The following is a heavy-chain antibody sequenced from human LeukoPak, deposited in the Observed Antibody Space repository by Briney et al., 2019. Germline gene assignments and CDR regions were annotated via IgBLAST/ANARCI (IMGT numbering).Heavy chain of an antibody. Sequence: PGGSLRLSCAASGFIFSSAWMSWVRQAPGKGLEWVGHIKTKTDDGTTDYAAPVKGRFTISRDDSKNTLYLQMNSLKTEDTAVYYCTTDFWSGYAYYYYMDVWGKGTTVTVSS. CDR1: GFIFSSAW. CDR2: IKTKTDDGTT. V-gene: IGHV3-15*01. J-gene: IGHJ6*03. D-gene: IGHD3-3*01. CDR3: TTDFWSGYAYYYYMDV.